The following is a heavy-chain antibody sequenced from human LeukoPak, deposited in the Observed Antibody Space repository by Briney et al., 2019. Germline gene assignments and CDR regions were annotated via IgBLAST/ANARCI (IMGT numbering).Heavy chain of an antibody. Sequence: GESLKISCKGCGYSFTSYWIGWVRQMPGKGLEWMGIIYPGDSDTRYSPSFQGQVTISADNSISTAYLQWSSLKASDTAMYYCARRGTVTYDAFDIWGQGTMVTVSS. CDR1: GYSFTSYW. V-gene: IGHV5-51*01. D-gene: IGHD4-17*01. J-gene: IGHJ3*02. CDR3: ARRGTVTYDAFDI. CDR2: IYPGDSDT.